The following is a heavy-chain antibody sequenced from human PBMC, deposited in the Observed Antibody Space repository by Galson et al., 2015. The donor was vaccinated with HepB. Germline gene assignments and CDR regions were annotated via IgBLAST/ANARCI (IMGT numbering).Heavy chain of an antibody. D-gene: IGHD6-19*01. CDR2: INPSGGST. Sequence: SVTVSCKASGYTFTSYYMHWVRQAPGQGLEWMGIINPSGGSTSYAQKFQGRVTMTRDTSTSTVYMELSSLRSEDTAVYYCARDRSSGWYFSRYAFDIWGQGTMVTVSS. CDR1: GYTFTSYY. J-gene: IGHJ3*02. V-gene: IGHV1-46*01. CDR3: ARDRSSGWYFSRYAFDI.